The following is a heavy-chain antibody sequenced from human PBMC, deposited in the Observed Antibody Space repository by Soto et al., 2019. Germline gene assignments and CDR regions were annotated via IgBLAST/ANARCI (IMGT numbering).Heavy chain of an antibody. J-gene: IGHJ3*02. D-gene: IGHD3-22*01. V-gene: IGHV3-23*01. CDR1: GFTFSNYG. CDR2: ISGSGGST. CDR3: AKGSGYYYDSSGPIRAFDI. Sequence: GGSLRLSCAASGFTFSNYGMNWVRQAPGKGLEWVSAISGSGGSTYYADSVKGRFTISRDNSKNTLYLQMNSLRAEDTAVYYCAKGSGYYYDSSGPIRAFDIWGQGTMVTVSS.